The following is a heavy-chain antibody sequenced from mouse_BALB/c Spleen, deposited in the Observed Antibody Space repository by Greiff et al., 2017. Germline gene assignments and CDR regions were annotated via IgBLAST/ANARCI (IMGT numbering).Heavy chain of an antibody. CDR3: ARSGTADY. CDR1: GFTFSSFG. J-gene: IGHJ2*01. D-gene: IGHD1-2*01. Sequence: EVKVVESGGGLVQPGGSRKLSCAASGFTFSSFGMHWVRQAPEKGLEWVAYISSGSSTIYYADTVKGRFTISRDNPKNTLFLQMTSLRSEDTAMYYCARSGTADYWGQGTTLTVSS. CDR2: ISSGSSTI. V-gene: IGHV5-17*02.